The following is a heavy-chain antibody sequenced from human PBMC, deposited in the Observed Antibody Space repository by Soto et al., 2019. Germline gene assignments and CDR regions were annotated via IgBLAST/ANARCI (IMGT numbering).Heavy chain of an antibody. CDR2: ISYDGSNK. Sequence: QPGGSLRLSCAASGFTFSSYGMHWVRQAPGKGLEWVAVISYDGSNKYYADSVKGRFTISRDNSKNTLYLQMNSLRAEDTAVYYCARDSSSIDAFDIWGQGTMVTVSS. J-gene: IGHJ3*02. D-gene: IGHD6-13*01. V-gene: IGHV3-30*03. CDR1: GFTFSSYG. CDR3: ARDSSSIDAFDI.